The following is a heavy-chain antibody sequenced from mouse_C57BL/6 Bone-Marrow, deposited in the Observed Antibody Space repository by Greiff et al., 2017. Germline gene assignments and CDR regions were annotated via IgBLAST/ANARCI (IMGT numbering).Heavy chain of an antibody. V-gene: IGHV5-9*01. CDR1: GFTFSSYT. D-gene: IGHD1-1*01. J-gene: IGHJ3*01. Sequence: DVMLVESGGGLVKPGGSLKLSCAASGFTFSSYTMSWVRQTPEKRLEWVATISGGGGNTYYPDSVKGRFTLSRDNAKNPLYLQMSSLRSEDTALYYCASLYYYGSSYPPWFAYWGQGTLVTVSA. CDR3: ASLYYYGSSYPPWFAY. CDR2: ISGGGGNT.